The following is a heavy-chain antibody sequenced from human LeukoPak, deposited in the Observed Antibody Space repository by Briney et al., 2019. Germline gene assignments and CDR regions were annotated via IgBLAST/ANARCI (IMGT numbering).Heavy chain of an antibody. CDR3: VSNSSSSPWFDP. J-gene: IGHJ5*02. V-gene: IGHV4-39*02. CDR2: VYYTGGT. D-gene: IGHD6-6*01. CDR1: GGSITSYTHY. Sequence: SETLSLTCTVSGGSITSYTHYWGWIRQPLGKGLEWIATVYYTGGTYYNPSLKSRVTISIDTSRNHFSLKLTSVIAADTAMYYCVSNSSSSPWFDPWGQGTLVTVSS.